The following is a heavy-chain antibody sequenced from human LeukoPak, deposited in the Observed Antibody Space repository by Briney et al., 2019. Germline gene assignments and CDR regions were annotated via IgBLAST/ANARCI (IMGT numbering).Heavy chain of an antibody. CDR3: ARGYSSGWRLKFDP. D-gene: IGHD6-19*01. J-gene: IGHJ5*02. CDR2: IYYSGST. V-gene: IGHV4-39*07. CDR1: GGSISSGSYY. Sequence: SETLSLTCTVSGGSISSGSYYWGWIRQPPGKGLEWIGNIYYSGSTYYNPSLKSRVSISVDTSKNQFSLKLTSVTAADTAVYYCARGYSSGWRLKFDPWGQGTLVTVSS.